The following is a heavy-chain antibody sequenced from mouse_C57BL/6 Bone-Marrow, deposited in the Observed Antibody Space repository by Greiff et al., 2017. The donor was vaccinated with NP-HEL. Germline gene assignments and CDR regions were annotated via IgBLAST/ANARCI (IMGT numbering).Heavy chain of an antibody. Sequence: VKLVESGAELVMPGASVKLSCKASGYTFTSYWMHWVKQRPGQGLEWIGEIDPSDSYTNYNQKFKGKSTLTVDKSSSTAYMQLSSLTSEDSAVYYCAREGVITTIFDYWGQGTTLTVSS. CDR3: AREGVITTIFDY. J-gene: IGHJ2*01. V-gene: IGHV1-69*01. CDR1: GYTFTSYW. CDR2: IDPSDSYT. D-gene: IGHD1-1*01.